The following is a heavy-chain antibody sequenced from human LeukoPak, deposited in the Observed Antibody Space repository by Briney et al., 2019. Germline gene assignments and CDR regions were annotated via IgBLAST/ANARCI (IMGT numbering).Heavy chain of an antibody. CDR2: ISYDGSNK. CDR1: GFTFSSYG. V-gene: IGHV3-30*18. J-gene: IGHJ4*02. D-gene: IGHD6-19*01. CDR3: AKDRQWLVRYYFDY. Sequence: GRSLRLSCAASGFTFSSYGMHWVRQAPGKGLEWVAVISYDGSNKYYADSVKGRFTISRDNSKNTLYLQVNSLRAEDTAVYYCAKDRQWLVRYYFDYWGQGTLVTVSS.